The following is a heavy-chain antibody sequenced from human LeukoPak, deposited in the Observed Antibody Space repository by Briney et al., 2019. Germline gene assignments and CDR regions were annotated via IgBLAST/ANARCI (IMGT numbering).Heavy chain of an antibody. CDR2: ISSSGSTI. Sequence: GGSLRLSCAASGFTFSSYEMNWVRQAPGKGLEWVSYISSSGSTIYYADSVKGRFTISRDNAKNSLYLQMNSLRAEDTAVYYCARWFYDASDIWGQGTMVTVSS. CDR1: GFTFSSYE. J-gene: IGHJ3*02. CDR3: ARWFYDASDI. D-gene: IGHD3-10*01. V-gene: IGHV3-48*03.